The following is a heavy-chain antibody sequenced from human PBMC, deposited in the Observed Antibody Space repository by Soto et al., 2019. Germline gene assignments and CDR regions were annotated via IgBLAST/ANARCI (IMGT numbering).Heavy chain of an antibody. V-gene: IGHV3-74*01. CDR2: INSDGSST. Sequence: PVGSLRLSCAASGFTFSSYWMHWVRQAPGKGLVWVSRINSDGSSTSYADSVKGRFTISRDNAKNTLYLQMNSLRAEDTAVYYCARGGGLRFLEWLSQGAFDIWGQGTMVTVSS. D-gene: IGHD3-3*01. CDR3: ARGGGLRFLEWLSQGAFDI. CDR1: GFTFSSYW. J-gene: IGHJ3*02.